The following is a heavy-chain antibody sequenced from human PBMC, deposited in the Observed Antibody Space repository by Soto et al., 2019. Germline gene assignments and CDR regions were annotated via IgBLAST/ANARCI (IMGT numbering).Heavy chain of an antibody. Sequence: EVQLVESGGGLVQPGGSLRLSCAASGFTFSSYWMSWVRQAPGKGLEWVGSIKQDGSEKNYVNFMEGRLTISRDNAEKSLYLQMNSLRAEDTAVYYCARISSAGRGWDVWGQGTTVVVSS. CDR3: ARISSAGRGWDV. CDR2: IKQDGSEK. V-gene: IGHV3-7*01. J-gene: IGHJ6*02. CDR1: GFTFSSYW. D-gene: IGHD6-13*01.